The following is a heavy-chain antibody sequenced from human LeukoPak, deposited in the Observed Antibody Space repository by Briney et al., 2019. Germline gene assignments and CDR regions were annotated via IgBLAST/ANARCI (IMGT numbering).Heavy chain of an antibody. J-gene: IGHJ6*02. V-gene: IGHV1-2*02. CDR3: ARPWRKGYYYGMDV. CDR2: INPNSGGT. CDR1: GYTFTDYH. Sequence: ASVKVSCKASGYTFTDYHIHWVRQAPGQGLEWVGWINPNSGGTNYAQRLQGRVTMTTDTSTSTAYLELRSLRSDDTAIYYCARPWRKGYYYGMDVWGQGTTVTVSS.